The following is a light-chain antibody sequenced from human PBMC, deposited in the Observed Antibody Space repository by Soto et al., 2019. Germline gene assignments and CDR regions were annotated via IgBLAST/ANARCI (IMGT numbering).Light chain of an antibody. CDR2: GAS. Sequence: IQLTQSPSSLSASVGDRVTISCRASQGIANFLAWYQQKPGKAPKLLIYGASTLQSGVPSRFSGSGSVTDFTLTINRLEPEDFAVYYCQQYSDLPYTFGQGTKLEVK. CDR1: QGIANF. J-gene: IGKJ2*01. CDR3: QQYSDLPYT. V-gene: IGKV1-9*01.